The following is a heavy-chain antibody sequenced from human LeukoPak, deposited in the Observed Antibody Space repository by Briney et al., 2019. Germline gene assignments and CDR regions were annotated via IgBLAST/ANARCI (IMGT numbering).Heavy chain of an antibody. CDR3: ARLRGRSSGWPVVLYY. J-gene: IGHJ4*01. Sequence: GESLKISCQGSGYSFTTFWIGWVRQMPGKGLEWMGIISPGDSNIRYSPSFQGQVTISADKSITTVYLQWSSLTASDSAIYHCARLRGRSSGWPVVLYYWAHGALVTGSS. D-gene: IGHD6-19*01. V-gene: IGHV5-51*01. CDR1: GYSFTTFW. CDR2: ISPGDSNI.